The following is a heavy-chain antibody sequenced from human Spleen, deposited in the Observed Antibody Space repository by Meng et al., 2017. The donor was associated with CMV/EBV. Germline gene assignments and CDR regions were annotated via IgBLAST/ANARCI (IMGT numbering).Heavy chain of an antibody. J-gene: IGHJ6*02. V-gene: IGHV4-34*01. CDR2: INHLGRT. CDR1: GGAFSGYY. D-gene: IGHD3-10*01. CDR3: ARAEVVRYFGMDV. Sequence: SETLSLTCDVYGGAFSGYYWSWIRQSPGKGLEWIGEINHLGRTNNNPSLKSRVSISVDTSKNQFSLKLSSVTAADTAVYYCARAEVVRYFGMDVWGQGTTVTVSS.